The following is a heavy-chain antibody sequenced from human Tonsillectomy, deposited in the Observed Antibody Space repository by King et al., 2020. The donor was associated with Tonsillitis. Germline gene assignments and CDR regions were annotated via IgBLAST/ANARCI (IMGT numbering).Heavy chain of an antibody. Sequence: QLVQSGAEVKKPGSSVTVSCKASGGTVTTDTISWVRQAPGQGLEWMGGIIPMSGTVHYAQRCQGRVTITAEASTNMVFMELNSLISEDTAVYYCARDLTGMDVWGQGTSVAVSS. CDR2: IIPMSGTV. J-gene: IGHJ6*02. CDR1: GGTVTTDT. D-gene: IGHD3-9*01. CDR3: ARDLTGMDV. V-gene: IGHV1-69*01.